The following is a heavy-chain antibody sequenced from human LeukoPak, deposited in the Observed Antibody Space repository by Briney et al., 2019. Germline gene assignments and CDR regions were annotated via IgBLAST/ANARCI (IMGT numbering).Heavy chain of an antibody. V-gene: IGHV1-69*02. CDR1: GGTFSSYT. J-gene: IGHJ2*01. Sequence: GASVKVSCKASGGTFSSYTISWVRQAPGQGLEWMGRIIPILGIANYAQKFQGRDTITADKSTSTAYMELSSLRSEDTAVYYCATRIGGNSDWYFDLWGRGTLVTVSS. D-gene: IGHD4-23*01. CDR3: ATRIGGNSDWYFDL. CDR2: IIPILGIA.